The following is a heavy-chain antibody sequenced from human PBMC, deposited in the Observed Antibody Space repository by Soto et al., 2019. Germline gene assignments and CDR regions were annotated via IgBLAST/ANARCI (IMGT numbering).Heavy chain of an antibody. D-gene: IGHD2-2*01. CDR1: GFTFGSYA. J-gene: IGHJ4*02. Sequence: GGSLRLSCAASGFTFGSYAMSWVRQAPGKGLDWVSAISGSGGTTYYAGSVQGRFTISRDNSKNTLYLQMNNLRAEDTALYYCAKDRSSTSCYAFDYWGRGTLVTVSS. V-gene: IGHV3-23*01. CDR3: AKDRSSTSCYAFDY. CDR2: ISGSGGTT.